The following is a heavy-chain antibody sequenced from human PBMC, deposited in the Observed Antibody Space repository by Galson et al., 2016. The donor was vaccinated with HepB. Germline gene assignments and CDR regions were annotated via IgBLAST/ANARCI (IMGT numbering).Heavy chain of an antibody. CDR1: GYTFSNFA. CDR3: ARPQAITATGFGY. Sequence: SVKVSCKASGYTFSNFAIHWVRQAPGQRLEWMGWIDAGNVNTKYSPTFHGRVTITRDTSASTAYMELTSMRAEDKAVYYCARPQAITATGFGYWGQGTLVTVSS. CDR2: IDAGNVNT. V-gene: IGHV1-3*01. J-gene: IGHJ4*02. D-gene: IGHD6-13*01.